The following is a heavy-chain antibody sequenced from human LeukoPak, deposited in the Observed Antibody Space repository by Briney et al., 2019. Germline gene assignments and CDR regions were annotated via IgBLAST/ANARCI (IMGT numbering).Heavy chain of an antibody. CDR1: GFTFSSHD. J-gene: IGHJ4*02. D-gene: IGHD4-23*01. CDR2: IYSGETT. Sequence: GRSLRLSCAASGFTFSSHDMHWVRQAPGKGLEWVSLIYSGETTLYADSVKGRFTISTGISKNTLYLQMNSLGAEDTAMYYCARRAGGYSHPYDYWGQGILVTVSS. V-gene: IGHV3-53*01. CDR3: ARRAGGYSHPYDY.